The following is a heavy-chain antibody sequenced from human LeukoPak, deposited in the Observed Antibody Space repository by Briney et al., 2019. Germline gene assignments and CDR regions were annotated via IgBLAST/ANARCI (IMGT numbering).Heavy chain of an antibody. Sequence: TSVKVSCKASGGTFSSYAISWVRQAPGQGLEWMGGIIPIFGTANYAQKFQGRVTITADESTSTAYMELSSLRSEDTAVYYCARDRDIVVVPAASNWFDPWGQGTLVTVSS. CDR2: IIPIFGTA. CDR1: GGTFSSYA. D-gene: IGHD2-2*01. V-gene: IGHV1-69*13. CDR3: ARDRDIVVVPAASNWFDP. J-gene: IGHJ5*02.